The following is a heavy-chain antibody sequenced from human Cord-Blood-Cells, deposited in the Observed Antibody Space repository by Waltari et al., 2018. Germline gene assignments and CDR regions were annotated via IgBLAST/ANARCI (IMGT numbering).Heavy chain of an antibody. CDR2: INHSGST. J-gene: IGHJ6*02. D-gene: IGHD3-22*01. Sequence: VQLQQWGAGLLKPSETLSLTCAVYGGSFSGYYWSWIRQPPGKGLEWIGEINHSGSTNYNPSLKSRVTISVDTSKNQFSLKLSSVTAADTAVYYCAREGGRNYYDSSGYYYYYGMDVWGQGTTVTVSS. CDR1: GGSFSGYY. V-gene: IGHV4-34*01. CDR3: AREGGRNYYDSSGYYYYYGMDV.